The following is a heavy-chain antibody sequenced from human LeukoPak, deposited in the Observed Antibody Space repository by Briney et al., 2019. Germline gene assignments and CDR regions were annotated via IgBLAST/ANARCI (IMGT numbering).Heavy chain of an antibody. CDR1: GFTFSSYE. Sequence: GGSLRLSCAASGFTFSSYEMNWVRQAPGKGLEWVSYISSSGSTIYYADSVKGRFTISRDNAKNSLYLQMNSLRAEDTAVYYCARVLSSGDLGVDYWGQGILVTVSS. CDR3: ARVLSSGDLGVDY. D-gene: IGHD2-15*01. CDR2: ISSSGSTI. J-gene: IGHJ4*02. V-gene: IGHV3-48*03.